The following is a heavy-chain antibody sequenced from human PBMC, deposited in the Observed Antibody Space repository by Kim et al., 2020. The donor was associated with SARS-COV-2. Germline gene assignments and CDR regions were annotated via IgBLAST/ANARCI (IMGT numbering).Heavy chain of an antibody. Sequence: GGSLRLSCAASGFTFSSCWMSWVRQAPGKGLEWVANINQDGAKKQYVDSVKGRFTISRDNAKNSSYLQMSNLRGDDTAAYYCVTTTRSSSRDYWGQGALVTVYS. J-gene: IGHJ4*02. CDR1: GFTFSSCW. CDR3: VTTTRSSSRDY. D-gene: IGHD6-13*01. V-gene: IGHV3-7*01. CDR2: INQDGAKK.